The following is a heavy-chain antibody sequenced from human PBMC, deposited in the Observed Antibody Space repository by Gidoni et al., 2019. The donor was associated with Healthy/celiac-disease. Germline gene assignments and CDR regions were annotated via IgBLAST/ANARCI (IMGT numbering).Heavy chain of an antibody. J-gene: IGHJ5*02. D-gene: IGHD3-3*01. V-gene: IGHV4-34*01. CDR1: GGSFSGYY. CDR3: ARAARRITIFGVVIFQDPYNWFDP. CDR2: INHSGST. Sequence: QVQLQQWGAGLLKPSETLSLTCAVYGGSFSGYYWSWLRQPPGKGLEWIGEINHSGSTNYNPSLKSRVTISVDTAKNQFSLKLSSVTAADTAVYYCARAARRITIFGVVIFQDPYNWFDPWGQGTLVTVSS.